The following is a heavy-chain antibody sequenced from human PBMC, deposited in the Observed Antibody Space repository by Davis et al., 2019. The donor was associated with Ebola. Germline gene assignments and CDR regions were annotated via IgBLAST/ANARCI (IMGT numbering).Heavy chain of an antibody. J-gene: IGHJ4*02. CDR1: GVSISRHY. CDR2: IYYTWSA. V-gene: IGHV4-59*11. D-gene: IGHD3-16*01. Sequence: PSETLSLTCTVSGVSISRHYLSWIRQPPGKRLEWIGSIYYTWSAYYNSSLNSRVTTSVDTSKNQFSLKLSSVTAADTAMYYCAERGGSVWGQGTLVTVSS. CDR3: AERGGSV.